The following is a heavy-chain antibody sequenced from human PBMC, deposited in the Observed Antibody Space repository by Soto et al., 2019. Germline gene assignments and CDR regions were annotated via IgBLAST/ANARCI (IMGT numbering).Heavy chain of an antibody. CDR1: GGSISSYY. V-gene: IGHV4-59*01. CDR3: ARDQGITGTRGCMDV. J-gene: IGHJ6*02. D-gene: IGHD1-7*01. Sequence: PSDTLSVTWTVSGGSISSYYWSWIRQPPGKGLEWIGYIYYSGSTNYTPSLKSRVTISVDPSKNQFSLKLSSVTAADTAVYYCARDQGITGTRGCMDVWGQGTTVTVSS. CDR2: IYYSGST.